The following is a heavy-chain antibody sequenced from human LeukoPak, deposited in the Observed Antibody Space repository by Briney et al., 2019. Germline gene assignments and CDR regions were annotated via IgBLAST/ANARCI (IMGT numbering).Heavy chain of an antibody. CDR3: ASSRIVGATDAFDI. J-gene: IGHJ3*02. V-gene: IGHV5-51*01. Sequence: GESLKISCKGPGXSFTSYWIAWVRQMPGKGLEWMGIIYPGDSDTKYSPSFQGQVTISADKSITTAFLRWSSLKASDTAMYYCASSRIVGATDAFDIWGQGTMVTVSS. CDR1: GXSFTSYW. CDR2: IYPGDSDT. D-gene: IGHD1-26*01.